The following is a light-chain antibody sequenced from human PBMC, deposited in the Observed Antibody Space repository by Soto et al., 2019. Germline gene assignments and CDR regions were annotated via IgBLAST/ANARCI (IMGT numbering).Light chain of an antibody. J-gene: IGKJ2*01. CDR3: QQSYSTPPAT. CDR1: QSISSY. Sequence: DVQMTQSPSSLSASVGDRVTITCRASQSISSYLNWYQQKPGKAPKLLIYAASSLQSGVPSRFSGSGAGTAVTLTISSLQPEEFATYYCQQSYSTPPATFGQGTKLEIK. CDR2: AAS. V-gene: IGKV1-39*01.